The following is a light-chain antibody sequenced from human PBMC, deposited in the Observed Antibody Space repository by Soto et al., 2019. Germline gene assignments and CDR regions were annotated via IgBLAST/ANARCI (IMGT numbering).Light chain of an antibody. CDR1: QSVSSN. Sequence: EIVMTQSPATLSVSPGERATVSCRASQSVSSNLAWYQQKPGQAPRLLIYGASTRATGIPARFSGSGSGTEFTLTIGSRQCGDFAVYYCQQYNNWAGTFGQGTKLDIK. V-gene: IGKV3-15*01. CDR3: QQYNNWAGT. J-gene: IGKJ2*01. CDR2: GAS.